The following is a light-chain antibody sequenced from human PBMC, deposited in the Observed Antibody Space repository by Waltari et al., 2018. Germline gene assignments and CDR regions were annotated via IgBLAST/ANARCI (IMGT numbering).Light chain of an antibody. Sequence: SYVLTQPPSVSVAPGKTASLSCGGDDVGTKSVHWYQQRPGQAPVLVVYDEGHRPPGNPGRFPGCKSGNTATLTISRVGAGDEADYYCQVWDSRSDHVVFGGGTKLIVL. J-gene: IGLJ2*01. CDR1: DVGTKS. V-gene: IGLV3-21*03. CDR2: DEG. CDR3: QVWDSRSDHVV.